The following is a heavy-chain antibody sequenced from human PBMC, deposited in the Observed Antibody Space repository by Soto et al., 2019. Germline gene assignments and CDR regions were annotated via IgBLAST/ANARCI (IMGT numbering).Heavy chain of an antibody. CDR3: ARPFSDYGDYAWSLRY. CDR1: GYTFSGYA. D-gene: IGHD4-17*01. J-gene: IGHJ4*02. CDR2: ISAYNGNT. Sequence: QVQLVQSGAEVKKPGASVKVSCKASGYTFSGYAMVWVRQAPGQGLEWMGWISAYNGNTDYAQKFQGRVTMTTDTSTSTAYMELRSLTSDDTAGYYCARPFSDYGDYAWSLRYWGQGTLVTVSS. V-gene: IGHV1-18*01.